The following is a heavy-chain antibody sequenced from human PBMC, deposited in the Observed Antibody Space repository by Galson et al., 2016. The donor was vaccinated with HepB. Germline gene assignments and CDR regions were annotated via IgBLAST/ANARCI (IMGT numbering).Heavy chain of an antibody. CDR3: AKLTNDIDY. J-gene: IGHJ4*02. CDR1: GFTFSTYG. CDR2: ISYDGSNK. D-gene: IGHD3-22*01. Sequence: SLRLSCAASGFTFSTYGMHWVRQAPGKGLEWVAVISYDGSNKYYADSVKGRFTISRDNSKNTLYLQMNSLRAEDTAVYYCAKLTNDIDYWGQGTLVTVSS. V-gene: IGHV3-30*18.